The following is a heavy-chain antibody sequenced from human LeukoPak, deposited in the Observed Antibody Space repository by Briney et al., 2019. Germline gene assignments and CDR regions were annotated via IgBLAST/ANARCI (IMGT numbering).Heavy chain of an antibody. CDR2: IWADGSNK. CDR3: ARRGDAVGGTLPQSLDY. J-gene: IGHJ4*02. V-gene: IGHV3-33*01. Sequence: GGSLRLSCAASGFTFSTYGMHWVRQAPGKGLEWVAAIWADGSNKNYVDSVKGRFIISRDNSKNTLYLQMNSLRAEDTAVYYCARRGDAVGGTLPQSLDYWGQGTLVTVSS. CDR1: GFTFSTYG. D-gene: IGHD6-19*01.